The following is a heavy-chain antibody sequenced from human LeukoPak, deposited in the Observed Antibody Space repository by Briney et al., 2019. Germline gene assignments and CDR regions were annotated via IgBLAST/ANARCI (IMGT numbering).Heavy chain of an antibody. Sequence: KSGGSLRLSCAASGFTFSNAWMSWVRQAPGKGLEWVGRIKSKTDGGTTDYAAPVKGRFTISTDDSKNTLYLQMNSLKTEDTAVYYCTTYDYVWGSYRFSLGFDYWGQGTLVTVSS. J-gene: IGHJ4*02. D-gene: IGHD3-16*02. CDR2: IKSKTDGGTT. V-gene: IGHV3-15*01. CDR3: TTYDYVWGSYRFSLGFDY. CDR1: GFTFSNAW.